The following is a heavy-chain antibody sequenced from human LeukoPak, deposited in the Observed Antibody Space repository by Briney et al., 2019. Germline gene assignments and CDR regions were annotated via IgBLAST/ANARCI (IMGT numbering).Heavy chain of an antibody. J-gene: IGHJ4*02. Sequence: SQTLSLTCAISGDSVSGSPAVWNWIRQSPSRGLEWLGRAYYRSKWYIDYAVSVKGRITITPDTSKNQFSLQLNSVTPEDTAVYYCARGAVRGGTNFDYWGQGNLVTVSS. CDR3: ARGAVRGGTNFDY. CDR1: GDSVSGSPAV. CDR2: AYYRSKWYI. D-gene: IGHD3-10*01. V-gene: IGHV6-1*01.